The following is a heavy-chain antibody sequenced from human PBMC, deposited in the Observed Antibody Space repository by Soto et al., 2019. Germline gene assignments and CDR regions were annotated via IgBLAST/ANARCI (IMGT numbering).Heavy chain of an antibody. J-gene: IGHJ5*02. V-gene: IGHV1-2*02. CDR1: GGTFSSYA. D-gene: IGHD2-21*02. Sequence: ASVNVSCKASGGTFSSYAISSVRQAPGQGLEWMGWINPKSGVTNXAQKFQGRATMTRDTSITTAYMELSSLRSDDTAVYYCARGDVNWFDPWGQGTLVTVSS. CDR3: ARGDVNWFDP. CDR2: INPKSGVT.